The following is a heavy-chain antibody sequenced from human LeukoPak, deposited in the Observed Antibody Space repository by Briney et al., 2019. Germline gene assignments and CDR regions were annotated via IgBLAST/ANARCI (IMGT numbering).Heavy chain of an antibody. J-gene: IGHJ6*03. CDR2: VKQDGIET. CDR3: AKEKGFSSPYYYYYMDV. Sequence: GGSLRLSCVASGFTFSRDWMSWVRQAPGKGLEWVASVKQDGIETQYVDSVKGRFTNSRDNSKNTLYLQMNSLRAEDTALYYCAKEKGFSSPYYYYYMDVWGKGTTVTVSS. V-gene: IGHV3-7*03. CDR1: GFTFSRDW. D-gene: IGHD6-13*01.